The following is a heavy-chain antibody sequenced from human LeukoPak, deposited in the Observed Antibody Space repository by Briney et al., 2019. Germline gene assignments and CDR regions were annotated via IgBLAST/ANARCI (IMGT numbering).Heavy chain of an antibody. J-gene: IGHJ3*02. CDR3: ARGYNISPRNAFDI. CDR2: INPGGDKT. Sequence: ASVKVSCKASGYTFTSYYMHWVRQAPGQGLEWREMINPGGDKTNYAQKFQGRVTMTRDMSTSTVYMELSSLRSDDTAVYYCARGYNISPRNAFDIWGQGTMVTVSS. CDR1: GYTFTSYY. V-gene: IGHV1-46*01. D-gene: IGHD1-14*01.